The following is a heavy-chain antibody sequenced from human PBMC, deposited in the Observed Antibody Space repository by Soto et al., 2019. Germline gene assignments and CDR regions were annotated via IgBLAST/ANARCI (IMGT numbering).Heavy chain of an antibody. CDR1: GGSFSGYY. CDR3: ARGQSGTAYYYYYYMDV. CDR2: INHSGST. D-gene: IGHD3-10*01. V-gene: IGHV4-34*01. J-gene: IGHJ6*03. Sequence: SETLSLTCAVYGGSFSGYYWSWIRQPPGKGLEWIGEINHSGSTNYNPSLKSRVTISVHTSKNQFSLKLSSVTAADTAVYYCARGQSGTAYYYYYYMDVWGKGTTVTVSS.